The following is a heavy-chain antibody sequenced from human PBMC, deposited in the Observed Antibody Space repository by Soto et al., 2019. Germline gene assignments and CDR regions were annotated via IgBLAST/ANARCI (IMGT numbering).Heavy chain of an antibody. CDR3: AKVRYSSPMGYYYGMDV. Sequence: SVKVSCKASRVAFNKFIVTWVRQAPGLGLEWVGGIIPVFGTANYAQKFQGRVTITADESTSTSYMEVNNLRSEDTAVYYCAKVRYSSPMGYYYGMDVWGKGTTVTVS. D-gene: IGHD2-2*01. CDR1: RVAFNKFI. CDR2: IIPVFGTA. V-gene: IGHV1-69*13. J-gene: IGHJ6*04.